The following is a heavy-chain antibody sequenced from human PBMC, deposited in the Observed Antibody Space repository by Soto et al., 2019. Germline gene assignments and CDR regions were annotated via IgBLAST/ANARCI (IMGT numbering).Heavy chain of an antibody. CDR3: AREFYDSSGYSDYFDY. D-gene: IGHD3-22*01. Sequence: GESLKISCKGSGYSFTSYWIGWVRQMPGKGLEWMGIIYPGDSDTRYSPSFQGQVTISADKSISTAYLQWSSLKASDTAMYYCAREFYDSSGYSDYFDYWGQGTLVTVSS. CDR2: IYPGDSDT. V-gene: IGHV5-51*01. CDR1: GYSFTSYW. J-gene: IGHJ4*02.